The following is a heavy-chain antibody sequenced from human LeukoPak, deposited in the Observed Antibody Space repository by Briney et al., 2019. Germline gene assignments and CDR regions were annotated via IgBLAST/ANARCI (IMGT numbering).Heavy chain of an antibody. CDR2: IYPGDSDT. CDR1: GYCFTSYW. V-gene: IGHV5-51*01. D-gene: IGHD2-2*01. CDR3: ARSYCSSTSCRVVYFDY. J-gene: IGHJ4*02. Sequence: GESLQISCKGSGYCFTSYWIGWARQVPGKGLEWMGIIYPGDSDTRYSPSFQGQVTISADKSISTAYLQWSSLKASDTAMYYCARSYCSSTSCRVVYFDYWGQGTLVTVSS.